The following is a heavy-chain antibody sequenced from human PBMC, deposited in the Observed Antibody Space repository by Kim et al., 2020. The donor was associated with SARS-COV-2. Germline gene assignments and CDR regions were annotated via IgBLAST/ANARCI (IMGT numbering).Heavy chain of an antibody. J-gene: IGHJ4*02. D-gene: IGHD6-13*01. Sequence: PYRKSRVTISVDTCKNQFSQKLSSVTAADTAVYYCARGGLGQQLVYYFDYWGQGTLVTVSS. CDR3: ARGGLGQQLVYYFDY. V-gene: IGHV4-34*01.